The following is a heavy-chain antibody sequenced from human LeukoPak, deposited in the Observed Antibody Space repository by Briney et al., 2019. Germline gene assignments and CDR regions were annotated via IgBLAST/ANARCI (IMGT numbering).Heavy chain of an antibody. V-gene: IGHV3-49*04. CDR3: TRDEPITIFGVVNYFDY. D-gene: IGHD3-3*01. J-gene: IGHJ4*02. CDR2: IRSKAYGGTT. Sequence: PGGSLRLSCTASGFTFGDYAMSWVRQAPGEGLEGVGFIRSKAYGGTTEYAASVKGRFTISRDDSKSIAYLQMNSLKNEGTAVYYCTRDEPITIFGVVNYFDYWGQGTLVTVSS. CDR1: GFTFGDYA.